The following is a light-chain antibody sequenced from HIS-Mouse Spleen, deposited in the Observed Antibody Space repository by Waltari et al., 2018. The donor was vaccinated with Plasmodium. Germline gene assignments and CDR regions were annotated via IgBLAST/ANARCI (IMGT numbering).Light chain of an antibody. J-gene: IGKJ2*01. CDR1: QSVSSY. CDR3: QQRSNWMYT. CDR2: DAS. V-gene: IGKV3-11*01. Sequence: LVLTQSPATLSSSPGQRTTLPCRASQSVSSYLAWYQQKPGQAPRLLIYDASNRATGIPARFSGSGSGTDFTLTISSLEPEDFAVYYCQQRSNWMYTFGQGTKLEIK.